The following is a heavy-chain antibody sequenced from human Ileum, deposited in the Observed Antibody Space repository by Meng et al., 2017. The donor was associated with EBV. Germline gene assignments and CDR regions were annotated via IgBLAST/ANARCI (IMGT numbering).Heavy chain of an antibody. CDR1: GYTFTTYG. Sequence: LLLHSVSELKKPGASVRISCKASGYTFTTYGMNWVRQAPGQGLEWMGWINTNTGKPTYAQGLTGRFVFSLDTSVSTAYLQISSLKAEDTAVYYCARDSEAADYWGQGTLVTVSS. CDR2: INTNTGKP. D-gene: IGHD6-25*01. J-gene: IGHJ4*02. V-gene: IGHV7-4-1*02. CDR3: ARDSEAADY.